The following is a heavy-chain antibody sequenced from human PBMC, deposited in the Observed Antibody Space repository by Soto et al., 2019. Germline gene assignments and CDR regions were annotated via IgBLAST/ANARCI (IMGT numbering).Heavy chain of an antibody. CDR2: ISGSGGST. J-gene: IGHJ6*02. CDR1: GFTFSSYA. CDR3: AKADCSSTSCYQKYYYYGMDV. V-gene: IGHV3-23*01. Sequence: GGSLRLSCAASGFTFSSYAMSWVRQAPGKGLEWVSAISGSGGSTYYADSVKGRFTISRDNSKNTLYLQMNSLRAEDTAVYYCAKADCSSTSCYQKYYYYGMDVWGQGTTVTVSS. D-gene: IGHD2-2*01.